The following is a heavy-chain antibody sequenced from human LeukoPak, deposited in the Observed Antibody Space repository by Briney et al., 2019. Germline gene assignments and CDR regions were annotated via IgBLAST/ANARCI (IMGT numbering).Heavy chain of an antibody. CDR2: INYSGST. V-gene: IGHV4-34*01. CDR1: GGSFSGYY. CDR3: ARNLGRRKNFDWLLQLVAFDN. J-gene: IGHJ3*02. D-gene: IGHD3-9*01. Sequence: PETLSLTCAVYGGSFSGYYWSWIRQPPGKGLEWIGEINYSGSTNYNPSLKSRVTISVDTSKNQFSLKLSSVTAADTAVYYCARNLGRRKNFDWLLQLVAFDNWGQGTMVTVSS.